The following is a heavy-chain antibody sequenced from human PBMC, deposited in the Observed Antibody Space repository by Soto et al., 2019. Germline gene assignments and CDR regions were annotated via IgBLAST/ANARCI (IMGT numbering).Heavy chain of an antibody. D-gene: IGHD2-15*01. Sequence: QVQLVESGGGVVQPGRSLRLSCAASGFTFSSYAMHWVRQAPGKGLEWVAVTSYDGSNEYYADSVKGRFTISRDNSKNTLYMQMNSLRAEDTAVYYCARERDCSGGSCRNYYYYAMDVWGQGTTVNVSS. CDR1: GFTFSSYA. J-gene: IGHJ6*02. CDR2: TSYDGSNE. CDR3: ARERDCSGGSCRNYYYYAMDV. V-gene: IGHV3-30-3*01.